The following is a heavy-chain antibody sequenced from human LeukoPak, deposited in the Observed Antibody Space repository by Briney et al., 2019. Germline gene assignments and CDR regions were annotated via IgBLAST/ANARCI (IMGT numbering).Heavy chain of an antibody. V-gene: IGHV4-34*01. D-gene: IGHD3-16*01. J-gene: IGHJ3*02. CDR3: ASSSLRGSDAFDI. CDR2: INHSGST. Sequence: PSETLSLTCTVSGGSISSYYWSWVRQPPGKGLEWIGEINHSGSTNYNPSLKSRVTISVDTSKNQFSLQLNSVTPEDTAVYYCASSSLRGSDAFDIWGQGTMVTVSS. CDR1: GGSISSYY.